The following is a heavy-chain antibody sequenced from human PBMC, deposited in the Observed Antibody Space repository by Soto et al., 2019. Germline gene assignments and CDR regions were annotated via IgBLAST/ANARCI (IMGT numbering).Heavy chain of an antibody. V-gene: IGHV3-23*01. Sequence: EVQLLESGGGLVQPGGSLRLSCAASGFTFSSYAMTWVRQAPGKGLEWVSAISGSGGTTYYAESVKGRFSISRDNFKNTLSLQMNSLRAEDTAVYYCAVRGANSWSQIDYWGQGTLVTVSS. CDR2: ISGSGGTT. J-gene: IGHJ4*02. CDR3: AVRGANSWSQIDY. CDR1: GFTFSSYA. D-gene: IGHD6-13*01.